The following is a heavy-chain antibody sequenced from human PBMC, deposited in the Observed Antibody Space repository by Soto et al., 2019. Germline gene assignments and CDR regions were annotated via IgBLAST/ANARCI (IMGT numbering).Heavy chain of an antibody. CDR1: GYTFTSYA. CDR2: INAGNGNT. V-gene: IGHV1-3*05. CDR3: ARDILFDD. D-gene: IGHD2-15*01. J-gene: IGHJ4*02. Sequence: QVQLVQSGAEEKKPGASVKVSCKASGYTFTSYAMHWVRQAPGQRLEWLGWINAGNGNTKYSQKLQGRVTITRDTSASTAYMELSSLISEDTAVYYCARDILFDDWGQGTLVTVSS.